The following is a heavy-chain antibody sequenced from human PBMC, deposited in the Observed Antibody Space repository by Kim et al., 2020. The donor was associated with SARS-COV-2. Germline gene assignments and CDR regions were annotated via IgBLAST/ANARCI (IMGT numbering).Heavy chain of an antibody. CDR3: AREGGYDFWSGYSYYYYYMDV. CDR1: GFTFSSYW. J-gene: IGHJ6*03. V-gene: IGHV3-7*01. D-gene: IGHD3-3*01. Sequence: GGSLRLSCAASGFTFSSYWMSWVRQAPGKGLEWVANIKQDGSEKYYVDSVKGRFTISRDNAKNSLYLQMNSLRAEDTAVYYCAREGGYDFWSGYSYYYYYMDVWGKGTTVTVSS. CDR2: IKQDGSEK.